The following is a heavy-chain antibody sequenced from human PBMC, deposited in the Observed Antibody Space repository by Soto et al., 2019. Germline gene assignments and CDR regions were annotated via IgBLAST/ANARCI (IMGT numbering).Heavy chain of an antibody. J-gene: IGHJ4*02. D-gene: IGHD3-10*01. Sequence: QLQLQESGPGLVKPSETLSLTCTVSGGSISSSSYYWGWIRQPPGKGLEWIGSIYYSGSTYYNPSLKSRVTISVDTSKNQFSLKLSSVTAADTAVYYCARLSEGGSGSYYKWGQGTLVTVSS. CDR3: ARLSEGGSGSYYK. CDR2: IYYSGST. CDR1: GGSISSSSYY. V-gene: IGHV4-39*01.